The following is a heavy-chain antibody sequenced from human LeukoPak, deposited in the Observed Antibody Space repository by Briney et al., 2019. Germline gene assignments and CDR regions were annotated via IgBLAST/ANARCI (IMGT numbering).Heavy chain of an antibody. CDR2: INPNSGCT. J-gene: IGHJ6*02. D-gene: IGHD2-2*01. V-gene: IGHV1-2*02. Sequence: ASVKVSCKASGYTFTDYYIHWVRQAPGQGLEWVGWINPNSGCTDYVQKFQGRVTMTRDTSISTAYMELSRLSYDDTAVYYCARMDCSSTSCYRYYYGMDVWGQGTTVTVSS. CDR3: ARMDCSSTSCYRYYYGMDV. CDR1: GYTFTDYY.